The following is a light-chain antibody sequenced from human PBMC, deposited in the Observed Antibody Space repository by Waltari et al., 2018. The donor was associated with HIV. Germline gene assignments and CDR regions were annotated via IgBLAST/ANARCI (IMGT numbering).Light chain of an antibody. CDR3: QSFDSSLSSSVV. CDR2: GDT. V-gene: IGLV1-40*01. CDR1: SSNIGAGYD. Sequence: QAVLTQAPSVSGAPGQRVTISCSGSSSNIGAGYDVNWYQQRPGTATKLLIYGDTNRPSGVPDRFSGSKSGTSASLVITGLQAEDEADYYCQSFDSSLSSSVVFGGGTKLTVL. J-gene: IGLJ2*01.